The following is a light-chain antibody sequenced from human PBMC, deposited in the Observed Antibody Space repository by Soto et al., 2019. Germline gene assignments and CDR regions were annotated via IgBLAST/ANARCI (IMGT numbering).Light chain of an antibody. CDR3: QQYNSHLGT. CDR2: DAS. Sequence: DIQMTQSPSTLSASVGDRVTITCRASQSISSWLAWYQQKPGKAPKLLIYDASSLESGVPSRFSGSGSGTEFTLTISSLQPDEFASYYCQQYNSHLGTFGQGTKVEIK. V-gene: IGKV1-5*01. J-gene: IGKJ1*01. CDR1: QSISSW.